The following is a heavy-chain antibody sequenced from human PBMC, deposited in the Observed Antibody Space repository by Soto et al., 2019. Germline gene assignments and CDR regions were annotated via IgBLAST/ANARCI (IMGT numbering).Heavy chain of an antibody. Sequence: QVQLVESGGGVVQPGRSLRLSCAASGFTFSSYTMHWVRQAPGRGLDWVALISYDGSNIYYADSVKGRFTISRDNSKNTLYLEMNSLRAEDTALFYCASGTTFYYGTGFDPWGQGTLVTVSS. D-gene: IGHD3-22*01. CDR2: ISYDGSNI. J-gene: IGHJ5*02. CDR1: GFTFSSYT. V-gene: IGHV3-30-3*01. CDR3: ASGTTFYYGTGFDP.